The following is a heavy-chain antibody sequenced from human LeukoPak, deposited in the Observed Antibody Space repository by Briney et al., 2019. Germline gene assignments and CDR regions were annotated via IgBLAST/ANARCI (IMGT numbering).Heavy chain of an antibody. D-gene: IGHD3-10*01. Sequence: SQTLSLTCAVSGGSISSGGYSWSWIRQPPGKGLEWIGYIYHSGSTYYNPSLKSRVTISVDRSKNQFSLNLSSVTAADTAVYYCAREIIGVVNWFDPWGQGTLVTVSS. V-gene: IGHV4-30-2*01. CDR2: IYHSGST. CDR1: GGSISSGGYS. CDR3: AREIIGVVNWFDP. J-gene: IGHJ5*02.